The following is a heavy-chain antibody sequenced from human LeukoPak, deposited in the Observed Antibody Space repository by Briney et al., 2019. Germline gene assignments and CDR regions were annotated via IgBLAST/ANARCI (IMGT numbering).Heavy chain of an antibody. V-gene: IGHV3-7*03. J-gene: IGHJ4*02. D-gene: IGHD4-17*01. CDR1: GFTFSSYW. Sequence: GGSLRLSCAASGFTFSSYWMSWVRQAPGKGLEWVANIKQDGSEKYYVDSVKGRFTISKDNAKNSLYLQMNSLRAEDTAIYYCTKGSRHACDYWYYFEYWGQGTLVTVSS. CDR3: TKGSRHACDYWYYFEY. CDR2: IKQDGSEK.